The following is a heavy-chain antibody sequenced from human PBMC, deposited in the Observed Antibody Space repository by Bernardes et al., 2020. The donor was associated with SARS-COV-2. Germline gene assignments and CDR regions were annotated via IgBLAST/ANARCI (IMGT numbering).Heavy chain of an antibody. D-gene: IGHD3-22*01. J-gene: IGHJ4*02. CDR3: ASEGYDSSGYLHYFDY. V-gene: IGHV3-72*01. CDR2: TRNKANSYTT. Sequence: GRSLRLSCAASGFTFSDHYMDWVRQAPGKGLEWVGRTRNKANSYTTEYAASVKGRFTISRDDSKNSLYLQMNSLKTEDTAVYYCASEGYDSSGYLHYFDYWGQGTLVTVSS. CDR1: GFTFSDHY.